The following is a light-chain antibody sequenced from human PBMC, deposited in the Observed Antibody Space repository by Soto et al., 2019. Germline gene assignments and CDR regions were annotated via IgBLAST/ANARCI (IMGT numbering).Light chain of an antibody. CDR1: SSDVGGYNY. V-gene: IGLV2-14*01. CDR3: SSYTRSSPLV. J-gene: IGLJ1*01. Sequence: QSALTQPASVSGSPGQSITISCTGTSSDVGGYNYVSWYHQHPGKAPKLMIYEVSNRPSGVSNRFSGSKSGNTASLTISGLQAEDEADYYCSSYTRSSPLVFGTGTKLTVL. CDR2: EVS.